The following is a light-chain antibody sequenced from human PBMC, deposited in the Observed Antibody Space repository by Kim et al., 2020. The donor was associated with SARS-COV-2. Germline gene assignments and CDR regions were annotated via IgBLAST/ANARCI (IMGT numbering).Light chain of an antibody. V-gene: IGKV3-15*01. CDR3: HQYNNWLYT. CDR2: GAS. J-gene: IGKJ2*01. CDR1: QSVSSN. Sequence: EIVMTQSPVTLSVSPGERATLSCRASQSVSSNLAWYQQTPGQAPRLLIYGASTRATGIPARFSGTGSGTEFTLTISSLQSEDFAVYYCHQYNNWLYTFGEGTKLEI.